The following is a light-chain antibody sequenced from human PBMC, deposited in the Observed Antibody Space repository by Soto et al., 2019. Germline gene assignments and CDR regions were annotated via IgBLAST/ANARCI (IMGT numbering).Light chain of an antibody. CDR2: LGS. CDR3: MQALQTIT. V-gene: IGKV2-28*01. Sequence: VMTQSPLSLPVTPGEPASISCRSSQSLLQSNGYNYLDWYLQKPGQSPQLLIYLGSNRASGVPDRFSGSGSGTDFTLKISRVEAEDVGVYFCMQALQTITFGQGTRLEIK. J-gene: IGKJ5*01. CDR1: QSLLQSNGYNY.